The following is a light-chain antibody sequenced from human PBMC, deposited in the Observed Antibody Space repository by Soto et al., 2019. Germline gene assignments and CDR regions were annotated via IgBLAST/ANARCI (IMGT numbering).Light chain of an antibody. Sequence: EMVMTQSPVTVSGCPGERATLSCRASQSVSSNLAWYQQKPGQAPSLLIYGAFTRATGIPARFSGFGSGTDFTLTISSLQSEDFAIYYCQQYNNWPAITFGQGTRLEIK. J-gene: IGKJ5*01. CDR3: QQYNNWPAIT. V-gene: IGKV3-15*01. CDR1: QSVSSN. CDR2: GAF.